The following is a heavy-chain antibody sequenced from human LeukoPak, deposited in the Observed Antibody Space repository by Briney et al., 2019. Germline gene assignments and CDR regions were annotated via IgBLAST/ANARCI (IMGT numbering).Heavy chain of an antibody. V-gene: IGHV3-30*18. Sequence: PGRSLRLSCAASGFTFSSYGMHWVRQAPGKGLEWVAVISYDGSNKYYADSVKGRFTISGDNSKNTLYLQMNSLRAEDTAVYYCAKDHDSYGYYYYYGMDVWGQGTTVTVSS. D-gene: IGHD5-18*01. J-gene: IGHJ6*02. CDR1: GFTFSSYG. CDR3: AKDHDSYGYYYYYGMDV. CDR2: ISYDGSNK.